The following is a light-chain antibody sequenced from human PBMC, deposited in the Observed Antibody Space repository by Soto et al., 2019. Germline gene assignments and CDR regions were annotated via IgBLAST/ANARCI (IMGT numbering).Light chain of an antibody. Sequence: DIQMTQSPSSVSASVGDRVTITCRVSQGITNWLAWYQQKPGKAPKLLIYAASGLPSGVPSRFSGSGSGTDFTLTISSLQPEDFATYYCQQANSFPLTFGGGTKVEIK. CDR3: QQANSFPLT. CDR2: AAS. J-gene: IGKJ4*01. CDR1: QGITNW. V-gene: IGKV1-12*01.